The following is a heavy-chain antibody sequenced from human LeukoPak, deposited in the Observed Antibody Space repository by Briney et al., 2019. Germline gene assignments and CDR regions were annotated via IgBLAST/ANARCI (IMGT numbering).Heavy chain of an antibody. CDR3: VRQWGYSSGPDFYYYMDV. CDR2: INPGESAT. CDR1: GYNFTNYW. V-gene: IGHV5-51*01. Sequence: GESLKISCQASGYNFTNYWIAWVRQMPGKGLEWMGIINPGESATIYSPCFHGQVTISVDKSISTAYLQWSSLKASDTAMYYCVRQWGYSSGPDFYYYMDVWGKGTTVTVSS. D-gene: IGHD5-18*01. J-gene: IGHJ6*03.